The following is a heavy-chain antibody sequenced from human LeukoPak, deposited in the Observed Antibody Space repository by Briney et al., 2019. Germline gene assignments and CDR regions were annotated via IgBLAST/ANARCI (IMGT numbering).Heavy chain of an antibody. D-gene: IGHD3-22*01. V-gene: IGHV3-30*04. Sequence: GGSLRLSCAASGFTFSSYAMHWVRQAPGKGLEWVAVISYDGSNKYYADSVKGRFTISRDNSKNTLYLQMNSLRAEDTAVYYCARVRSVSYYYDSSGPFDYWGQGTLVTVSS. J-gene: IGHJ4*02. CDR2: ISYDGSNK. CDR1: GFTFSSYA. CDR3: ARVRSVSYYYDSSGPFDY.